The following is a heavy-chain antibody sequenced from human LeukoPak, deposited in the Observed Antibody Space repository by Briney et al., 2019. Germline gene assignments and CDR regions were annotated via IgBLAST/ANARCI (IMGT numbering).Heavy chain of an antibody. V-gene: IGHV4-34*01. CDR3: AKGLKPRGVVISPDY. J-gene: IGHJ4*02. Sequence: SEALSLTCAVYGGSFSGYYWSWIRQPPGKGLEWIGEINHSGSTNYNPSLKSRVTISVDTSKNQFSLKLSSVTAADTAVYYCAKGLKPRGVVISPDYWGQGTLVTVSS. D-gene: IGHD3-10*01. CDR2: INHSGST. CDR1: GGSFSGYY.